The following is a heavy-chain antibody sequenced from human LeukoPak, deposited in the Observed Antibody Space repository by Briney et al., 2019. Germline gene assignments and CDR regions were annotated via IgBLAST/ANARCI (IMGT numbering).Heavy chain of an antibody. V-gene: IGHV4-59*01. CDR3: AGRGIAAAEAPDY. D-gene: IGHD6-13*01. CDR1: GGSISSYY. CDR2: IYYSGST. J-gene: IGHJ4*02. Sequence: PSETLSLTCTVSGGSISSYYWSWIRQPPGKGLEWIGYIYYSGSTNYNPSLKCRVTISVDTSKNQFSLKLSSVTAADTAVYYCAGRGIAAAEAPDYWGQGTLVTVSS.